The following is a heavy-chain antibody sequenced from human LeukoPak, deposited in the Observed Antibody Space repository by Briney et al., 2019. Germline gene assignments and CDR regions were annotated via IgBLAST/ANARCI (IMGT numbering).Heavy chain of an antibody. V-gene: IGHV3-20*01. CDR3: ARIPAGIVTYYFDY. CDR2: INWNGGST. J-gene: IGHJ4*02. CDR1: GFTFDDYG. Sequence: GGSLRLSCAASGFTFDDYGMSWVRQAPGKGLEWVSGINWNGGSTGYADSVEGRFTISRDNAKNSLYLQMNSLRAEDTALYHCARIPAGIVTYYFDYWGQGTLVTVSS. D-gene: IGHD6-13*01.